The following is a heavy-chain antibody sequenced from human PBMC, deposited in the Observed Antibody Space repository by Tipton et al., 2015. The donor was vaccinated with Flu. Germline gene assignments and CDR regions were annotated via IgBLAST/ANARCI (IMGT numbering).Heavy chain of an antibody. J-gene: IGHJ3*01. Sequence: GLVKPSETLSLTCTVSGDSVTNDWWTWIRQPPGKGLEWIGSTYHSGNTNYNPSLKSRVVISVDTAKNQFSLKLTSVTAADTAVYYCAGFFDLTGHYLPDTFDLWGQGTMVTVSS. CDR2: TYHSGNT. V-gene: IGHV4-59*02. CDR1: GDSVTNDW. D-gene: IGHD3-22*01. CDR3: AGFFDLTGHYLPDTFDL.